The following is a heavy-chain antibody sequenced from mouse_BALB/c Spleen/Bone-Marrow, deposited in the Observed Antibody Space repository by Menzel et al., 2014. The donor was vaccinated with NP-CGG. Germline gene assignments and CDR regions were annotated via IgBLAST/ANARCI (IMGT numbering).Heavy chain of an antibody. J-gene: IGHJ1*01. CDR2: IRNKANGHTT. V-gene: IGHV7-3*02. CDR1: GVTFTDYY. Sequence: EVQRVESGGGLVRPGGSLRLSCATSGVTFTDYYMSWVRQPPGKALEWLGFIRNKANGHTTEYSASVKGRFTISRDNSQSILYLQMNTLRAEDSATYYCARDINDGYYWYFDVWGAGTTVTVSS. CDR3: ARDINDGYYWYFDV. D-gene: IGHD2-3*01.